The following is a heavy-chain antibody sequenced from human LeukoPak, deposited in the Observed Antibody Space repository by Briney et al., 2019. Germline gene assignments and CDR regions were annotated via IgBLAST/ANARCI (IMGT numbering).Heavy chain of an antibody. CDR2: IRRDGSER. J-gene: IGHJ4*02. CDR1: GFIFSNYW. Sequence: PGGSLRLSCAPSGFIFSNYWMTWVRQAPGKGLEWVAHIRRDGSERHYVDSVKDRFTISRDNAKNSLDLQMDSLRAEDTAVYYCARDWGSTGYDLYDSWGQGTLVTVSS. V-gene: IGHV3-7*01. D-gene: IGHD5-12*01. CDR3: ARDWGSTGYDLYDS.